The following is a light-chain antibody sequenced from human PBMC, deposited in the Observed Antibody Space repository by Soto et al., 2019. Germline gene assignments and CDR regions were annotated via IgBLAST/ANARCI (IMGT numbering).Light chain of an antibody. CDR2: GAY. CDR1: QICRTK. J-gene: IGKJ1*01. CDR3: KKFNKWPWT. Sequence: TAMTQSPASISLFPGQVATLSCSASQICRTKVACYQQTPGQAYRIITYGAYSRATGIKARFSGSGSGTEFTLTIRSMHSEDFAVYYCKKFNKWPWTFGNGTKLDI. V-gene: IGKV3D-15*01.